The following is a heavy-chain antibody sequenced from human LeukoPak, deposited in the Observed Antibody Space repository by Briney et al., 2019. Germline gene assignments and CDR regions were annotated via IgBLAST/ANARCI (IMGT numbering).Heavy chain of an antibody. V-gene: IGHV3-9*01. D-gene: IGHD2-2*01. CDR3: TKDRYCSSSRCPLDY. CDR1: GFTFDEYA. J-gene: IGHJ4*02. CDR2: ISWISGMV. Sequence: PGGSLRLSCVTSGFTFDEYAMHWVRQAPGKGLEWVSRISWISGMVGYADSVKGRFTISRDNAKNFLYLQMNSLRAEDTALYYCTKDRYCSSSRCPLDYWGQGTLVTVSS.